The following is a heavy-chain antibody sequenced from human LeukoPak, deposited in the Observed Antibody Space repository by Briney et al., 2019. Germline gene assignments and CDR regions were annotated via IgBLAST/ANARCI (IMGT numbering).Heavy chain of an antibody. D-gene: IGHD6-13*01. J-gene: IGHJ4*02. CDR2: IKHDGSED. Sequence: PGGSLRLSCAASGFTFSNYWMTWVRQAPGKGLEWVANIKHDGSEDYYLDSVKGRFTISRDNAKSSLYLQMNSLRAEDMALYYCAKDIYSVAAAAALDYWGQGTLVTVSS. V-gene: IGHV3-7*03. CDR1: GFTFSNYW. CDR3: AKDIYSVAAAAALDY.